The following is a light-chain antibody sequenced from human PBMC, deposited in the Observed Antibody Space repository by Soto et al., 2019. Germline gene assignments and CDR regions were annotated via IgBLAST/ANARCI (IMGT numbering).Light chain of an antibody. CDR3: QPYGGAPFT. Sequence: EVVLTQSPGALSLSPGERATLSCRASQSVTSNYLAWYQQKSGQAPRLLIYAVSRRATGIPDRLSGSGSGTAFTLTISGLEAEDFAVSCGQPYGGAPFTFGPGTKVDIK. J-gene: IGKJ3*01. CDR2: AVS. V-gene: IGKV3-20*01. CDR1: QSVTSNY.